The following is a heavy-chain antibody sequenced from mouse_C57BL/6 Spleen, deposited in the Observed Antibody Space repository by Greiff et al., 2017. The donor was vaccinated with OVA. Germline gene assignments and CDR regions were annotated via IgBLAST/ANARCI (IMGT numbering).Heavy chain of an antibody. J-gene: IGHJ2*01. CDR3: ARDASYYFDY. V-gene: IGHV1-4*01. Sequence: QVQLQQSGAELARPGSSVKMSCKASGYTFTSYTMHWVKQRPGQGLEWIGYINPSSGYTKYNQKFKDKATLTADKSSSTAYMQLSSLTSEDSAVYYCARDASYYFDYWGQGTTLTVSS. CDR2: INPSSGYT. CDR1: GYTFTSYT.